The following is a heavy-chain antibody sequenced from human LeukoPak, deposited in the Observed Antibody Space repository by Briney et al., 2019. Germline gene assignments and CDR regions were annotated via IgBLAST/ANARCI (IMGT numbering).Heavy chain of an antibody. CDR2: ISYDGSNK. J-gene: IGHJ3*02. Sequence: PGRSLRLSCAASGFTFSSYGMHWVRQAPGKGLEWVAVISYDGSNKYYADSVKGRFTISRDNAKNSLYLQMNSLRAEDTAVYYCARVFNYYDSSGYEESAFDIWGQGTMVTVSS. V-gene: IGHV3-30*03. CDR3: ARVFNYYDSSGYEESAFDI. CDR1: GFTFSSYG. D-gene: IGHD3-22*01.